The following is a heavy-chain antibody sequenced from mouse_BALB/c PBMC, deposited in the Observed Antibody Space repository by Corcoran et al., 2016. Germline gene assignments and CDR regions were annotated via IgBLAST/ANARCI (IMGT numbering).Heavy chain of an antibody. Sequence: QVTLKESGPGILQPSQTLSLTCSVSGFSLSTSGMGVSWIRQPSGKGLEWLAHIYWDDDKRYNPSLKSRLTISKDTSSNQVFLKITSVDTADTDTYNCARRAYYGSDWYFDVWGAGTTVTVSS. V-gene: IGHV8-12*01. D-gene: IGHD1-1*01. CDR1: GFSLSTSGMG. CDR2: IYWDDDK. J-gene: IGHJ1*01. CDR3: ARRAYYGSDWYFDV.